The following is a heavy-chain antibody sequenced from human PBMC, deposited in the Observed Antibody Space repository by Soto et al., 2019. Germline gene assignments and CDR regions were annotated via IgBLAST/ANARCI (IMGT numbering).Heavy chain of an antibody. CDR3: VTGYTFGYQFDY. J-gene: IGHJ4*02. CDR1: GASISSGDYY. V-gene: IGHV4-30-4*01. CDR2: IYDSGST. D-gene: IGHD5-18*01. Sequence: QVQLQESGPGLVKPSQTLSLTCTVSGASISSGDYYWSWIRQSPGKGLEWIGYIYDSGSTDYNPSLKSRVTISVDTSKNQFSLKRSSVTAADPAVYYCVTGYTFGYQFDYWGQGTLVTVSS.